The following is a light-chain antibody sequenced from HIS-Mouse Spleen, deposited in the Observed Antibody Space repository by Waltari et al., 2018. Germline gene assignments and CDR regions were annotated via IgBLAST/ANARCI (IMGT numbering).Light chain of an antibody. CDR3: QQYGSSPLLYT. J-gene: IGKJ2*01. CDR1: QSVSSSY. Sequence: EIVLTQSPGTLSLSPGERATLSCRASQSVSSSYLAWYQQKPGQAPRLLINGASSRATCIPDRFSGSGSGTDFTLTISRLEPEDFAVYYCQQYGSSPLLYTFGQGTKLEIK. CDR2: GAS. V-gene: IGKV3-20*01.